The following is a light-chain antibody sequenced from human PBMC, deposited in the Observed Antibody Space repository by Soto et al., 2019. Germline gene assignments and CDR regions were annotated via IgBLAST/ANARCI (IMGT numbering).Light chain of an antibody. Sequence: DIQMTQPPSSLSASVGDRVTITCRTSQPISDYLNWHQQKPGKAPTLLIYTTSNLQSGVPSRFSGSGSATHFTLTISSLQPEDFATYYCQQHYNTPRTFGQGTKVDI. CDR2: TTS. V-gene: IGKV1-39*01. J-gene: IGKJ1*01. CDR3: QQHYNTPRT. CDR1: QPISDY.